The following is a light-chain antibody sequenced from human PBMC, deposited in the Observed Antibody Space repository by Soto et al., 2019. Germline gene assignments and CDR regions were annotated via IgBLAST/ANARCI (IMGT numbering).Light chain of an antibody. V-gene: IGLV2-8*01. J-gene: IGLJ1*01. CDR1: GGDVRDSNY. Sequence: QSALTQPPSASGSPGQSVTISCTGSGGDVRDSNYVSWYQQYPGKAPKLMIYEATQRPAGVPDRFSGSKSGDTASLTVSGLQDEDEADYYCVAGKNNRVFGTGTKLTVL. CDR3: VAGKNNRV. CDR2: EAT.